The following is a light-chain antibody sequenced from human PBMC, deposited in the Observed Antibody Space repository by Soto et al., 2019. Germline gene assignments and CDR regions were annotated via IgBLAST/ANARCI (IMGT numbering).Light chain of an antibody. V-gene: IGKV1-5*01. CDR2: DAS. J-gene: IGKJ4*01. Sequence: DIQMTQSPSTLSASVGDRVTITCRASHTITTWLAWYQQKPGRAPKLLIYDASTLDSGVPSRFSGSGSGIEFTLTISSLQPDDFATYYCQQSYSFPLTFGGGTKVDIK. CDR3: QQSYSFPLT. CDR1: HTITTW.